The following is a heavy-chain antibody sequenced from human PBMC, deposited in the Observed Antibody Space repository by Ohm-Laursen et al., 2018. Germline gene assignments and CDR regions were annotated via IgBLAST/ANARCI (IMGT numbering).Heavy chain of an antibody. CDR3: ARGGGFSTPEYYYYGMDV. CDR1: GATFGSFT. V-gene: IGHV1-8*01. Sequence: ASVKVSCKASGATFGSFTIAWVRQVPGQGLEWMAKISPISDVADYAQMFQGRVTMTRNTSISTAYMELSSLRSEDTAVYYCARGGGFSTPEYYYYGMDVWGQGTTVTVSS. D-gene: IGHD1-14*01. CDR2: ISPISDVA. J-gene: IGHJ6*02.